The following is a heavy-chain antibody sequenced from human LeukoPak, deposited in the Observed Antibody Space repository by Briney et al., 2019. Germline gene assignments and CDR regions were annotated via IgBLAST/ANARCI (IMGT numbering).Heavy chain of an antibody. CDR2: IYYSGST. Sequence: SETLSLTCTVSGVSISSGGYYWRWIRQHPGKGLEWIGYIYYSGSTYYNPSLKSRVTISVDTSKNQFSLKLSSVTAADTAVYYCARGRATGYVDYWGQGTLVTVSS. J-gene: IGHJ4*02. D-gene: IGHD3-9*01. V-gene: IGHV4-31*03. CDR3: ARGRATGYVDY. CDR1: GVSISSGGYY.